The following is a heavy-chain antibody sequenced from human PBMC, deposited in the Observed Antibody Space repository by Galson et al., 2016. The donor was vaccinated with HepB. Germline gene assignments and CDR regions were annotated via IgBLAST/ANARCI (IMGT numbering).Heavy chain of an antibody. D-gene: IGHD1-7*01. CDR1: GFTVSSNY. CDR3: ARDQNF. V-gene: IGHV3-66*01. J-gene: IGHJ6*02. CDR2: IYSGST. Sequence: SLRLSCAASGFTVSSNYMSWVRQAPGKGLEWVSLIYSGSTYYADAVKGRFTISTDNSKNTLYLQMNSLRADDTAVYYCARDQNFWGQGTTVTVSS.